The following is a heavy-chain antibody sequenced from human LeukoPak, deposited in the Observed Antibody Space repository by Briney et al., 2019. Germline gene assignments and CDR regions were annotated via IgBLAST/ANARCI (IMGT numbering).Heavy chain of an antibody. D-gene: IGHD4-17*01. Sequence: GGSLRLSCAASGFSVSSNYMNWVRQAPGKGLEWVSVTNSGGTTYYADSVKGRFTISRDNSKNTLYVQMDRLRAEDTAVYYCVLTTVTTSIEFWGQGTLVTVSS. CDR2: TNSGGTT. J-gene: IGHJ4*02. V-gene: IGHV3-66*01. CDR3: VLTTVTTSIEF. CDR1: GFSVSSNY.